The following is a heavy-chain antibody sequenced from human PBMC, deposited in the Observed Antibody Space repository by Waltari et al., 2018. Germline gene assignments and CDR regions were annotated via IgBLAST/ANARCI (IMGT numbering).Heavy chain of an antibody. Sequence: QVQLVQSGAEVEKPGASVKVSCKASGYTFTGYYMHWVRQAPGQGLEWMGWINPNSGGTNYAQKFQGRVTMTRDTSISTAYMELSRLRSDDTAVYYCARLIRRIAAAGTGGAFDIWGQGTMVTVSS. CDR2: INPNSGGT. CDR3: ARLIRRIAAAGTGGAFDI. V-gene: IGHV1-2*02. J-gene: IGHJ3*02. D-gene: IGHD6-13*01. CDR1: GYTFTGYY.